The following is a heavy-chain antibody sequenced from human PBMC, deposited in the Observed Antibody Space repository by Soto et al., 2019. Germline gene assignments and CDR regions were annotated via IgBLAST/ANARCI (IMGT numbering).Heavy chain of an antibody. Sequence: EVQLVESGGGLVQPGRSLRLSCAASGFTFDDYAMHWVRQAPGKGLEWVSGISWNSGSIGYADSVKGRFTSSTDNAKNSLYLQMNGLRAEDTDVNDCAKGSGGVAEEWYYFDYWGQGTLVTVSS. J-gene: IGHJ4*02. V-gene: IGHV3-9*01. CDR1: GFTFDDYA. D-gene: IGHD3-3*01. CDR3: AKGSGGVAEEWYYFDY. CDR2: ISWNSGSI.